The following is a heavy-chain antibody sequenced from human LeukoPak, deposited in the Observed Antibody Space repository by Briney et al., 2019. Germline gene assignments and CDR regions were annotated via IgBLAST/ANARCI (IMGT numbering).Heavy chain of an antibody. CDR2: IYYSGST. V-gene: IGHV4-39*01. D-gene: IGHD3-3*01. CDR3: ARRPYYDFWSGYYLL. Sequence: SETLSLTCTVSGGSISSSSYYWGWIRQPPGQGLEWIGSIYYSGSTYYNPSLKSRVTISVDTSKNQFSLKLSSVTAADTAVYYCARRPYYDFWSGYYLLWGQGTLVTVSS. J-gene: IGHJ4*02. CDR1: GGSISSSSYY.